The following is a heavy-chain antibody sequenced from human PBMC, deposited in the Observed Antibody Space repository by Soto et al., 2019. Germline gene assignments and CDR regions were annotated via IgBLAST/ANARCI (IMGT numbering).Heavy chain of an antibody. CDR3: ARGAGVVITPSFDY. CDR1: GGTFSSYS. J-gene: IGHJ4*02. CDR2: IIPIFGTA. Sequence: SVKVSCKASGGTFSSYSISWVRQAPGQGLEWMGGIIPIFGTANYAQKFQGRVTITADESTSTAYMELSSLRSEDTAVYYCARGAGVVITPSFDYWGQGTLVTVSS. D-gene: IGHD3-22*01. V-gene: IGHV1-69*13.